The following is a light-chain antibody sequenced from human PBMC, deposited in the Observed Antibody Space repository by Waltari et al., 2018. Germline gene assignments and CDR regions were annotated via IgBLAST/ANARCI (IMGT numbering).Light chain of an antibody. J-gene: IGKJ4*01. CDR2: KAS. CDR1: QSISSW. CDR3: QQYYTYPLT. V-gene: IGKV1-5*03. Sequence: DIPMTQSPSTLSASVGDRVTITCRASQSISSWLAWYQQKPGKAPKLLIYKASTLEGGVPSRFSGIGSGTDFTLTISSLQPDDSAAYYCQQYYTYPLTFGGGTKVEIK.